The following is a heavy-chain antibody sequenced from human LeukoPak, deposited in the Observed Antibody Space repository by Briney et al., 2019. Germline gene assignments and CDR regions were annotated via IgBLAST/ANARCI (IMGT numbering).Heavy chain of an antibody. Sequence: PGESLILSCVASGLAFSTDAMHWVRQAPGKGLEWVSGISPSGGRTYYAGSVKGRFTISRDNSKNTLYLQMNSLRADDTAVYFCAKASTVLKPIDYWGQGSLVTVSS. D-gene: IGHD1-14*01. J-gene: IGHJ4*02. CDR1: GLAFSTDA. CDR2: ISPSGGRT. V-gene: IGHV3-23*01. CDR3: AKASTVLKPIDY.